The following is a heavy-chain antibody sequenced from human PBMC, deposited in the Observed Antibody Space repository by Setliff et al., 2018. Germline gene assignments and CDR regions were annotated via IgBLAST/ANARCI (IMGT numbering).Heavy chain of an antibody. CDR3: ARGGVLGTGDFDY. V-gene: IGHV4-59*01. D-gene: IGHD2-8*01. CDR1: GGPISSYF. CDR2: ISHLGIT. Sequence: SETLSLTCTVSGGPISSYFWSWIRQPPGKGLEWIGCISHLGITSYNPSLKSRATISVDTSKNQFSLQLTSVTSADTAVYFCARGGVLGTGDFDYWGQGTLVTVSS. J-gene: IGHJ4*02.